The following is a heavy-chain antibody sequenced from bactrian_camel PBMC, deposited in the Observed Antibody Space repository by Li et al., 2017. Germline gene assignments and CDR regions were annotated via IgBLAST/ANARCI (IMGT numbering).Heavy chain of an antibody. D-gene: IGHD5*01. Sequence: DVQLVESGGGLVQPGGSLRLSCAASGFTFSRYAMSWVRQAPGKGLEWVSALNSGGGSTYYADSVKGRFTISRDNSKNTLYLQMNSLKSDDTALYYCATRRWVGSPYFDYWGQGTQVTVS. CDR2: LNSGGGST. V-gene: IGHV3S31*01. CDR1: GFTFSRYA. CDR3: ATRRWVGSPYFDY. J-gene: IGHJ4*01.